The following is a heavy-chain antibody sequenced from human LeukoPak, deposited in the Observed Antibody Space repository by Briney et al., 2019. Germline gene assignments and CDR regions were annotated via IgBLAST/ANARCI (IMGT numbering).Heavy chain of an antibody. CDR3: ASSDGTGSFPTYFDY. V-gene: IGHV1-69*01. Sequence: GASVKVSCKASGGTFSSYAISWVRQAPGQGLEWMGGIIPIFGTANYAQKFQGRVTITADESTSTAYMELSSLRSEDTAVYCCASSDGTGSFPTYFDYWGQGTLVTVSS. D-gene: IGHD1-26*01. CDR2: IIPIFGTA. J-gene: IGHJ4*02. CDR1: GGTFSSYA.